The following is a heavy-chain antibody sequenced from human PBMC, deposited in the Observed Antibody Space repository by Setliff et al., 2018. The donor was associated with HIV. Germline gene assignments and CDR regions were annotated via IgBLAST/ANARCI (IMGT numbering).Heavy chain of an antibody. D-gene: IGHD3-22*01. J-gene: IGHJ5*02. CDR1: GDSIASGGYS. V-gene: IGHV4-30-4*07. CDR2: IYYSGGT. CDR3: ARENGWLFGWFDP. Sequence: TSETLSLTCTVSGDSIASGGYSWTWIRRPPGKALEWIGYIYYSGGTSYSGTTYYNPSVASRITISGNTSKNQFSLKLTSVTAADTAIYYCARENGWLFGWFDPWGQGTPVTVSS.